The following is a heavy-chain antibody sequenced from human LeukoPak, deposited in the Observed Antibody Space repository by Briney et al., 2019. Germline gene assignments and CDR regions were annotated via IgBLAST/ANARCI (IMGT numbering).Heavy chain of an antibody. CDR1: GYTFTSYY. CDR3: ARDFPPGLYYGSGSGYNSFDY. Sequence: SVKVSCKASGYTFTSYYMHWVRQAPGQGLEWMGRIIPILGIANYAQKFQGRVTITADKSTSTAYMELSSLRSEDTAVYYRARDFPPGLYYGSGSGYNSFDYWGQGTLVTVSS. V-gene: IGHV1-69*04. J-gene: IGHJ4*02. CDR2: IIPILGIA. D-gene: IGHD3-10*01.